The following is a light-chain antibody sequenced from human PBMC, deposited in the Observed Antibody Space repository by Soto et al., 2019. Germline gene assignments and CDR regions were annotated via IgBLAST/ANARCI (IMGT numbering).Light chain of an antibody. J-gene: IGKJ1*01. Sequence: EVVMTRSPATLSVSPGERATLSCRASQSVSSNLAWYQQKPGQAPRLLIYGASTRATGIPARFSGSGSGTEFTLTISSLQSEDFAVYYCQQYNNWPPWTFGHGTKVDNK. CDR1: QSVSSN. CDR3: QQYNNWPPWT. CDR2: GAS. V-gene: IGKV3-15*01.